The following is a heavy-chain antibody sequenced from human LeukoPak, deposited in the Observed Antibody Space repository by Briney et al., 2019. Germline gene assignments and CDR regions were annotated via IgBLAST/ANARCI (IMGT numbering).Heavy chain of an antibody. CDR1: GGSISSGGYY. CDR2: IYYSGST. D-gene: IGHD3-22*01. J-gene: IGHJ4*02. CDR3: AGTDYYDSSGYYLGY. V-gene: IGHV4-31*03. Sequence: PSQTLSLTCTVSGGSISSGGYYWSWIRQHPGKGLEWIGYIYYSGSTYYNPSLKSRVTISVDTSKNQISLKLSSVTAADTAVYYCAGTDYYDSSGYYLGYWGQGTLVTVSS.